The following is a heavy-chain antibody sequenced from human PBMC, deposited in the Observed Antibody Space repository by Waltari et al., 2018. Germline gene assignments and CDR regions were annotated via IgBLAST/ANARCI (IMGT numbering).Heavy chain of an antibody. CDR2: IYKSGST. CDR3: ARDRGPDVNEAMGLDY. D-gene: IGHD3-10*01. V-gene: IGHV4-61*02. J-gene: IGHJ4*02. Sequence: QVQLQESGPGLVKPSQTLSLTCPVSGDSISRGSYYWPWIRQPAGKGLEWIGHIYKSGSTNYNPSLKTRLSISMNKSNNQLSLTLKSVTAADTAVYYCARDRGPDVNEAMGLDYWGQGTRVTVSS. CDR1: GDSISRGSYY.